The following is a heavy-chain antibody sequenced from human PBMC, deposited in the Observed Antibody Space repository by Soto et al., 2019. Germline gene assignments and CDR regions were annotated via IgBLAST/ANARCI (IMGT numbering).Heavy chain of an antibody. J-gene: IGHJ4*02. V-gene: IGHV1-69*13. Sequence: VKVSCKASGGTFSSYAISWVRQAPGQGLEWMGGIIPIFGTANYAQKFQGRVTITADKSTSTAYMELSSLRSEDTAVYYCATSPITMIVLYYFDYWGQGTLVTVS. CDR1: GGTFSSYA. CDR2: IIPIFGTA. CDR3: ATSPITMIVLYYFDY. D-gene: IGHD3-22*01.